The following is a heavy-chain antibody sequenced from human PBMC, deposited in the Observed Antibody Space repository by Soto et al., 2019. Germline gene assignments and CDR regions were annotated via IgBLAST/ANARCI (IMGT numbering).Heavy chain of an antibody. V-gene: IGHV4-59*12. J-gene: IGHJ6*02. CDR2: IYYSGST. CDR3: ARAGRGYCSGGSCYSGLHGMDV. CDR1: GGSISNYY. D-gene: IGHD2-15*01. Sequence: SETLSLTCTVSGGSISNYYWSWIRQPPGKGLEWIGYIYYSGSTNYNPSLKSRVTISVDTSKNQFSLKLSSVTAADTAVYYCARAGRGYCSGGSCYSGLHGMDVWGQGTTVTVSS.